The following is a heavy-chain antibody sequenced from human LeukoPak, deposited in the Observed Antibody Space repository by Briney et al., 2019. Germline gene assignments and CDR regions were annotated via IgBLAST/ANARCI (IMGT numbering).Heavy chain of an antibody. V-gene: IGHV1-18*01. CDR2: ISAYNGNT. CDR3: ARGVGATDATYPGARTLGY. CDR1: GYTFTSYG. D-gene: IGHD1-26*01. J-gene: IGHJ4*02. Sequence: GASVKVSCKASGYTFTSYGISWVRQAPGQGLEWMGWISAYNGNTNYAQKLQGRVTMTTVTSTSTAYMELRSLRSDDTAVYYCARGVGATDATYPGARTLGYWGQGTLVTVSS.